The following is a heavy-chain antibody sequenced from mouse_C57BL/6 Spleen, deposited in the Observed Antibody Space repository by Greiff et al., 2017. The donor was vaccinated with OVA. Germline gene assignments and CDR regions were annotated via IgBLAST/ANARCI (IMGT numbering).Heavy chain of an antibody. J-gene: IGHJ3*01. Sequence: VQLQQSGPELVKPGASVKISCKASGYTFTDYYMNWVKQSHGKSLEWIGDINPNNGGTSYNQKFKGKATLTVDKSSSIAYMELLSLTSEDSAVYYCARRDYGNFAYWGQGTLVTVSA. V-gene: IGHV1-26*01. CDR1: GYTFTDYY. D-gene: IGHD2-1*01. CDR3: ARRDYGNFAY. CDR2: INPNNGGT.